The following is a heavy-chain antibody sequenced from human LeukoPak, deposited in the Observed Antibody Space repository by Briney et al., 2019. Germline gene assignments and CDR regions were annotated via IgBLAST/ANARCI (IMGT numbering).Heavy chain of an antibody. Sequence: GGSLRLSCVASGFSFSRYSLNWVRQAPGKGPEWVSYISDSGRYKLYSDSVEGRFTISRDSANSSVLLHMSSLTAEDTAVYYCARAQGAVPGTTPLDPWGQGTLVIVSS. V-gene: IGHV3-21*04. CDR3: ARAQGAVPGTTPLDP. CDR1: GFSFSRYS. J-gene: IGHJ5*02. CDR2: ISDSGRYK. D-gene: IGHD6-19*01.